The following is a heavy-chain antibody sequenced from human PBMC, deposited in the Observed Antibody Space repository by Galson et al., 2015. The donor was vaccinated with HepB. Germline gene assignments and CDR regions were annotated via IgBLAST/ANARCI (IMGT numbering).Heavy chain of an antibody. J-gene: IGHJ3*02. D-gene: IGHD6-19*01. CDR2: ISYDGSNK. CDR3: AIVPGIAVSQAAFDI. CDR1: GFTFSSYA. Sequence: SLRLSCAASGFTFSSYAMHWVRQAPGKGLEWVAVISYDGSNKYYADSVKGRFTISRDNSKNTLYLQMNSLRAEDTAVYYCAIVPGIAVSQAAFDIWGQGTMVTVSS. V-gene: IGHV3-30*04.